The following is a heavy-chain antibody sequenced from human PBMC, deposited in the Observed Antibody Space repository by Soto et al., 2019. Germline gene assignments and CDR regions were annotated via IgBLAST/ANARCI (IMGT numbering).Heavy chain of an antibody. V-gene: IGHV1-18*01. CDR3: ARAWGYSHGFDP. CDR2: ISAYNGNT. D-gene: IGHD5-18*01. CDR1: GYTFTSYG. Sequence: QVQLVQSGAEVKKPGASVKVSCKASGYTFTSYGISWVRQAPGQGLEWMGWISAYNGNTSSAQKPQGRVTMTTDTSTSPADRELRSLRSDDPAGYYCARAWGYSHGFDPWGQGTLVTVSS. J-gene: IGHJ5*02.